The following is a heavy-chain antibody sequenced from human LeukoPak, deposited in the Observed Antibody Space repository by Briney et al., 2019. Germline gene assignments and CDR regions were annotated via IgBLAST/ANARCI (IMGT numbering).Heavy chain of an antibody. CDR3: AKTKGYSYGYYFDY. V-gene: IGHV3-30*18. CDR2: MSYDGFNK. Sequence: SGGSLRLSCAASGFTFSSYAMHGVRQSLGKGLEWVAVMSYDGFNKYYADSVKGRFTISRDNSKNTLYLQMNSLRAEDTAVYYCAKTKGYSYGYYFDYWGQGTLVTVSS. J-gene: IGHJ4*02. D-gene: IGHD5-18*01. CDR1: GFTFSSYA.